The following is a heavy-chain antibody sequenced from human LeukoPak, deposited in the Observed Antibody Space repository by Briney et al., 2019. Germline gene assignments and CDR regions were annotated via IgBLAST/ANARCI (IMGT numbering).Heavy chain of an antibody. CDR1: GFTFSSHG. CDR2: IWYDGSNK. CDR3: ARAPGDADAFDI. V-gene: IGHV3-33*01. D-gene: IGHD4-17*01. Sequence: PGGSLRLSCAASGFTFSSHGMHWVRQAPGKGLEWVAVIWYDGSNKYYADSVKGRFTISRDNSKNTLYLQMNSLRAEDTAVYYCARAPGDADAFDIWGQGTMVTVSS. J-gene: IGHJ3*02.